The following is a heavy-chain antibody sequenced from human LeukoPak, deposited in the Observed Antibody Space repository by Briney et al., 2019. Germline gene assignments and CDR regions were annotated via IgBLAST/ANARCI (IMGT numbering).Heavy chain of an antibody. CDR3: ARVPSVRYFDWLPDQGGMDV. Sequence: GGSLRLSCAASGFTFSSYWMHWVRQAPGKGLVWVSRINSDGSSTSYADSVKGRFTISRDNAKNSLYLQMNSLRAEDTAVYYCARVPSVRYFDWLPDQGGMDVWGQGTTVTVSS. D-gene: IGHD3-9*01. CDR1: GFTFSSYW. J-gene: IGHJ6*02. CDR2: INSDGSST. V-gene: IGHV3-74*01.